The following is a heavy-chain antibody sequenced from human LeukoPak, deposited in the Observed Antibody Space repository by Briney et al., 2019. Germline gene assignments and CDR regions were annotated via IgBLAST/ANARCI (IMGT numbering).Heavy chain of an antibody. CDR3: AKSVSGHYDILTGYYQLPYYFDY. D-gene: IGHD3-9*01. J-gene: IGHJ4*02. V-gene: IGHV3-23*01. CDR1: GFTFSSYA. Sequence: GGSLRLSCAASGFTFSSYAMSWVRQAPGKGLEWVSAISGSGGSTYYADSVKGRFTISRDNSKNTLYLQMNSLRAEDTAVYYCAKSVSGHYDILTGYYQLPYYFDYWGQGTLVTVSS. CDR2: ISGSGGST.